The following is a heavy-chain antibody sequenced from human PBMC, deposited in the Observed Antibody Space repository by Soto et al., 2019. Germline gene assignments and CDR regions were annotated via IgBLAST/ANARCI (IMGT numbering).Heavy chain of an antibody. V-gene: IGHV3-23*01. J-gene: IGHJ4*02. CDR3: AKDAVSRDGGWLAEY. Sequence: EVQLLESGGGLVQPGGSLRLSCAASGFTFSSYAMIWVRQAPGKGLESVAGIYGSGGGISYADSVKGRFTISRDNSKNTLYLQMDSLRADDTAVYRCAKDAVSRDGGWLAEYWGQGTLVTVSS. CDR1: GFTFSSYA. CDR2: IYGSGGGI. D-gene: IGHD5-12*01.